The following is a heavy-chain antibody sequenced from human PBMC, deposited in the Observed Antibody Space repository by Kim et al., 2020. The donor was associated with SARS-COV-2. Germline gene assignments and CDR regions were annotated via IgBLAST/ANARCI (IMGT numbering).Heavy chain of an antibody. V-gene: IGHV3-48*03. CDR1: GFTFSSYE. CDR3: ARVGVAAADFDY. J-gene: IGHJ4*02. D-gene: IGHD6-13*01. Sequence: GGSLRLSCAASGFTFSSYEMNWVRQAPGKGLEWVSYISSSGSTIYYADSVKGRFTISRDNAKNSLYLQMNSLRAEDKAVYYCARVGVAAADFDYWGQGTLVTVSS. CDR2: ISSSGSTI.